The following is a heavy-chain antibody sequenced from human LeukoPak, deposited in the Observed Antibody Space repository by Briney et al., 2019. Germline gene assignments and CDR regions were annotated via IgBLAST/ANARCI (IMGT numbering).Heavy chain of an antibody. CDR1: GFTFSSYS. Sequence: LGGSLRLSCAASGFTFSSYSMNWVRQAPGKGLEWVSCISSSSSYIYYADSVKGRFTISRDNAKNSLSLQMNSLRAEDTAVYYCARFGGTFRRGEDNYYYYMDVWGKGTTVTVSS. CDR2: ISSSSSYI. V-gene: IGHV3-21*01. CDR3: ARFGGTFRRGEDNYYYYMDV. D-gene: IGHD3-16*01. J-gene: IGHJ6*03.